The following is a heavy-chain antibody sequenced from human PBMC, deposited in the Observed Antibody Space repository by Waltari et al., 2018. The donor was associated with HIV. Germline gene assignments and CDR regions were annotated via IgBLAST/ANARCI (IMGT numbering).Heavy chain of an antibody. Sequence: QLQESGPGLAKPSETLPLTCTVSGGSISSDTCPWGGIRQPPGKGLEWIGSIYDSGSTYYNPSLKSRVTISIDTSKNQFSLKLSSVTAADMAVYCCARQGYSDSSGYHYYFDYWGQGTLVTVSS. CDR1: GGSISSDTCP. D-gene: IGHD3-22*01. CDR2: IYDSGST. J-gene: IGHJ4*02. V-gene: IGHV4-39*01. CDR3: ARQGYSDSSGYHYYFDY.